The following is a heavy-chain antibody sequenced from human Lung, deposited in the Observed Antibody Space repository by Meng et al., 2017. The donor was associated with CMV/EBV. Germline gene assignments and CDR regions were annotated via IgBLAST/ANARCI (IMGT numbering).Heavy chain of an antibody. Sequence: GGSXRLXCAASGFTFSIYAMNWVRQAPGEGLQWISNIYVRDTTAYYADSVKGRFIVSRDNSRNTLYLQMNSLRAEDTAIYYCAKALTPTTSYTSTWYYGLSSFDAWXTGTXVNGAS. CDR3: AKALTPTTSYTSTWYYGLSSFDA. CDR1: GFTFSIYA. CDR2: IYVRDTTA. D-gene: IGHD3-16*01. V-gene: IGHV3-23*03. J-gene: IGHJ5*02.